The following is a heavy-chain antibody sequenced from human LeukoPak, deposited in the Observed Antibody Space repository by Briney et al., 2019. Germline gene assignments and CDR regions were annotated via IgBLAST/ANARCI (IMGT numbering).Heavy chain of an antibody. CDR1: GGTFSSYA. CDR3: ARGYCTNGVCYYFDY. Sequence: SVKVSCKASGGTFSSYAISWVRQAPGQGLEWMGGIIPIFGTANYAQKFQGRVTITADKSTSTAYMELSSLRSEDTAVYYCARGYCTNGVCYYFDYWGQGTLVTVSS. V-gene: IGHV1-69*06. J-gene: IGHJ4*02. D-gene: IGHD2-8*01. CDR2: IIPIFGTA.